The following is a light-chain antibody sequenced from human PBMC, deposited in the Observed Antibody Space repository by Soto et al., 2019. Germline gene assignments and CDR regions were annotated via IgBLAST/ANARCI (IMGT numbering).Light chain of an antibody. Sequence: DIQMTQSPSTLSASVGDRVTITCRASQSISSWLAWYQQKPGKVPNLLIYKASRLESGVPSRFSGSGSGTESTLTISRLQPDDFATYYGQQYYSYPWTFGQGTNVEIK. V-gene: IGKV1-5*03. CDR2: KAS. CDR3: QQYYSYPWT. J-gene: IGKJ1*01. CDR1: QSISSW.